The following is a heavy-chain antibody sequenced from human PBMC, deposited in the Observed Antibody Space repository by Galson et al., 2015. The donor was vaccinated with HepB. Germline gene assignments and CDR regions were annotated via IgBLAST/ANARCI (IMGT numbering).Heavy chain of an antibody. CDR2: IRCKAKNYAT. CDR1: GFTFSGSA. D-gene: IGHD2-15*01. CDR3: TRRVVVAAMGMDG. J-gene: IGHJ6*02. Sequence: SLRLSCAASGFTFSGSAMHWVRQASGKGLEWVGLIRCKAKNYATAYAASVKGRFTISRDDSTNTAYLQMNSLKTEDTAVYFCTRRVVVAAMGMDGWGQGTTVTVSS. V-gene: IGHV3-73*01.